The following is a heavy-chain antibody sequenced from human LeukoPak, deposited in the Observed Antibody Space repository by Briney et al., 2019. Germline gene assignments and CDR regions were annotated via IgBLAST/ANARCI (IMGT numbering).Heavy chain of an antibody. J-gene: IGHJ4*02. Sequence: GGSLRLSCAASGFTFSSYAMHWVRQAPGKGLEYVSAISSNGGSTYYANSVKGRLTISRDNSKNTLYLQMGSLRAEDMAVYYCARSTTVTRSFDYWGQGTLVTVSS. D-gene: IGHD4-17*01. CDR2: ISSNGGST. V-gene: IGHV3-64*01. CDR1: GFTFSSYA. CDR3: ARSTTVTRSFDY.